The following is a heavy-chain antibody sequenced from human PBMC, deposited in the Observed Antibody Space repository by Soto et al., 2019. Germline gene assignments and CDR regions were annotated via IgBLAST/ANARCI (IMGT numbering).Heavy chain of an antibody. CDR2: ISYDGSNK. CDR1: GFTFSSYA. J-gene: IGHJ5*02. CDR3: ARDLYPSSAPFDP. V-gene: IGHV3-30-3*01. Sequence: HPGGSLRLSCAASGFTFSSYAMHWVRQAPGKGLEWVAVISYDGSNKYYADSVKGRFTISRDNSKNTLCLQMNSLRAEDTAVYYCARDLYPSSAPFDPWGQGTLVTVSS. D-gene: IGHD6-6*01.